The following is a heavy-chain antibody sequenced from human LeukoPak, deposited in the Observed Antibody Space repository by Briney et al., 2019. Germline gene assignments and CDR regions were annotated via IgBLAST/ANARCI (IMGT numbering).Heavy chain of an antibody. J-gene: IGHJ4*02. CDR3: AKQIDGSGTFLYPKYFDY. V-gene: IGHV3-30*02. CDR1: GFTFNTFG. CDR2: IRHDGSDE. Sequence: GGSLRLSCVASGFTFNTFGMHWVHQAPGKGLEWVAFIRHDGSDEYYADSVKGRFTLSRDNSQSTLYLQMNSLRTGDTAIYYCAKQIDGSGTFLYPKYFDYWGQGTLATVSS. D-gene: IGHD3-10*01.